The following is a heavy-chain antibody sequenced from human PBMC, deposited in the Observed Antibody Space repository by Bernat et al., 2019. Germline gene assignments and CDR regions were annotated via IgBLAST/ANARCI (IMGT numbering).Heavy chain of an antibody. CDR3: ASGTVMATFDY. CDR1: GFTFSSYA. D-gene: IGHD5-24*01. Sequence: QVQLVESGGGVVQPGRSLRLSCAASGFTFSSYAMHWVRQAPGKGLEGVAVISYDGSNQYYADSVKGRFTISRDNSKNTLYLQMNSLRAEDTAVYYCASGTVMATFDYWGQGTLVTVSS. J-gene: IGHJ4*02. CDR2: ISYDGSNQ. V-gene: IGHV3-30-3*01.